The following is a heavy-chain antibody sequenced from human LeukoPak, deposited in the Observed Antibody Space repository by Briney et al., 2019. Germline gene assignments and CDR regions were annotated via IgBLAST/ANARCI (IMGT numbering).Heavy chain of an antibody. D-gene: IGHD3-10*01. J-gene: IGHJ3*02. Sequence: GGSLRLSCAASGFTVSSNYMSWVRQAPGKGLEWVSGISWNSGSIGYADSVKGRFTISRDNAKNSLYLQMNSLRAEDTAVYYCAKDLRGAFDIWGQGTMVTVSS. V-gene: IGHV3-9*01. CDR2: ISWNSGSI. CDR3: AKDLRGAFDI. CDR1: GFTVSSNY.